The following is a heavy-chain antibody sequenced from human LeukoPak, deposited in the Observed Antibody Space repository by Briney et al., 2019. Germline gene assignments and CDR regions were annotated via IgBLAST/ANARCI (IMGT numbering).Heavy chain of an antibody. CDR1: GFTFSSYA. D-gene: IGHD1-26*01. CDR2: ISYDGSNK. V-gene: IGHV3-30*07. Sequence: QPGGSLRLSCAASGFTFSSYAMHWVRQAPGKGXXXXXVISYDGSNKYYADSVKGRFTISRDNSRNTLYLQMNSLRAEDTAVYYCAKAIMGAILHAFDIWGQGTMATVSS. J-gene: IGHJ3*02. CDR3: AKAIMGAILHAFDI.